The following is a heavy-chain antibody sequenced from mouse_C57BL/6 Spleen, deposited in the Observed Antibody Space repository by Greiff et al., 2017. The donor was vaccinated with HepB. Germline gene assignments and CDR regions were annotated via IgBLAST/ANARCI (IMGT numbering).Heavy chain of an antibody. D-gene: IGHD1-1*01. CDR1: GFNIKNTY. CDR3: VIYYYGSSYVDYFDY. V-gene: IGHV14-3*01. Sequence: EVQLQQSVAELVRPGASVKLSCTASGFNIKNTYMHWVKQRPEQGLEWIGRIDPANGNTKYAPKFQGKATITADTSSNTAYLHLSSLTSEDTAIYYCVIYYYGSSYVDYFDYWGQGTTLTVSS. CDR2: IDPANGNT. J-gene: IGHJ2*01.